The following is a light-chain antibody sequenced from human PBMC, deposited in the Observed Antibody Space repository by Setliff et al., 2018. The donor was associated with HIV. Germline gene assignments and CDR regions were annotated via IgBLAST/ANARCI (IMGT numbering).Light chain of an antibody. CDR2: GNS. J-gene: IGLJ1*01. V-gene: IGLV1-40*01. CDR3: QSYDTSLSAYV. Sequence: QSVLTQPPSVSGAPGQRVTISCTGSSSNIGAGYDVHWYQQVPGTAPKLLIYGNSNRPSGVPDRSSGSKSGTSASLAISGLQAEDEADYYCQSYDTSLSAYVFGTGTKVTVL. CDR1: SSNIGAGYD.